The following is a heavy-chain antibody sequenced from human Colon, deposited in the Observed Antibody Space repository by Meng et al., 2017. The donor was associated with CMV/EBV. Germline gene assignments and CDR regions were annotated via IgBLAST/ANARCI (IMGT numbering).Heavy chain of an antibody. CDR2: IKEDGSEK. CDR1: GFTFSNYW. J-gene: IGHJ6*02. V-gene: IGHV3-7*03. Sequence: GGSLRLSCAASGFTFSNYWMTWLRQAPGRGLELVAHIKEDGSEKYFVGSVKGRFTISRDNAKNSLYLQMNSLRAEDTAIYYCAADTSAYWGQGTTVTVSS. CDR3: AADTSAY.